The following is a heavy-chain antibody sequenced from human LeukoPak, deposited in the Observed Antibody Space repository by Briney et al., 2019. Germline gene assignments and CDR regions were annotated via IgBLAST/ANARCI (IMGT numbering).Heavy chain of an antibody. Sequence: SETLSLTCTVSGGSISGYYWSWIRQPPGKALEWIGYIHSSGNTVYNPSLKSRVTIAVDTSKNQFSPKLSSVTAVDTAIYYCVRRGGSYFIYWGQGTLVTVSS. D-gene: IGHD1-26*01. CDR3: VRRGGSYFIY. J-gene: IGHJ4*02. CDR1: GGSISGYY. V-gene: IGHV4-59*12. CDR2: IHSSGNT.